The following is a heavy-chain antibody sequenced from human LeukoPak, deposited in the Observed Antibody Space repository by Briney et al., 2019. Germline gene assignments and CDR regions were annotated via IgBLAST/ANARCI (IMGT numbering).Heavy chain of an antibody. D-gene: IGHD6-19*01. J-gene: IGHJ4*02. CDR3: ARGYSSGWYQGDY. CDR1: GFTFSNFA. Sequence: GKSLRLSCATSGFTFSNFALHWVRQAPGKGLEWVAAVSYDESKYYADSVKGRFTISRDDSNNTLNLQMDSLRPEDTAVYYCARGYSSGWYQGDYWGQGTLVTVSS. CDR2: VSYDESK. V-gene: IGHV3-30-3*01.